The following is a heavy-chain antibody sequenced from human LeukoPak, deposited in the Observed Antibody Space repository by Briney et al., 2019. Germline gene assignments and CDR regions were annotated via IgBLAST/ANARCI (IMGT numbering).Heavy chain of an antibody. Sequence: PSETLSLTCTVSGGSISSYYWSWIRQPPGKGLEWIGYIYTSGSTNYNPSLKSRVTISVDTSKNQCSLKLTSVTAADTAVYYCARRVSAMVFFDLWGQGTLVTVSS. V-gene: IGHV4-4*09. CDR2: IYTSGST. J-gene: IGHJ4*02. CDR3: ARRVSAMVFFDL. D-gene: IGHD5-18*01. CDR1: GGSISSYY.